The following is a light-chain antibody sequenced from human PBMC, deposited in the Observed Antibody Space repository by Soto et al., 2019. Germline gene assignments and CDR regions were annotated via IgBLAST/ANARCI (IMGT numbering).Light chain of an antibody. V-gene: IGKV1-39*01. J-gene: IGKJ2*01. CDR3: QQSYSTHHT. CDR1: QSIRSY. CDR2: AAS. Sequence: DIQMTQSPSSLSASVGDRVTITCRASQSIRSYLNWYQQKPGKAPKLLIYAASSLQSGVPSRFSGSGSGTDFTLTISSLQPEDFATYYCQQSYSTHHTFGQGTKLEIK.